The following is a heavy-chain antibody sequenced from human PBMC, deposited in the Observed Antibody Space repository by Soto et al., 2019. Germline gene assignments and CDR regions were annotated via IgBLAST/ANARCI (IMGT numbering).Heavy chain of an antibody. CDR3: AHAGDWGSFIGY. V-gene: IGHV2-5*02. CDR2: IYWDDDK. J-gene: IGHJ4*02. D-gene: IGHD7-27*01. Sequence: QITLKETGPTLVKPTQTLTLTCTFSGFSLSTSGVGVGWIRQPPGKALEWLALIYWDDDKRYSPSLKSRLTITKDTSKNQVVLTMTNMDPVDTATYYCAHAGDWGSFIGYWGQGTLVTVSS. CDR1: GFSLSTSGVG.